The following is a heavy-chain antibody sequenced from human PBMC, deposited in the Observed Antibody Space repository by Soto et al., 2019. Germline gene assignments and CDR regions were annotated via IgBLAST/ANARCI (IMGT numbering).Heavy chain of an antibody. CDR2: IYYSGST. CDR3: ASNLKLVYYDSSGYYFDY. CDR1: GGSISSGGYY. Sequence: LSLTCTVSGGSISSGGYYWSWIRQHPGKGLEWIGYIYYSGSTYYNPSLKSRVTISVDTSKNQFSLKLSSVTAADTAVYYCASNLKLVYYDSSGYYFDYWGQGTLVTVSS. D-gene: IGHD3-22*01. V-gene: IGHV4-31*03. J-gene: IGHJ4*02.